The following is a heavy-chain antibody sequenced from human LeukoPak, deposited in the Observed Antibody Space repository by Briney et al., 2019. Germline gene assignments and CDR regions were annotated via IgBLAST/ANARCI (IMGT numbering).Heavy chain of an antibody. J-gene: IGHJ4*02. D-gene: IGHD2-21*01. CDR3: TKEESIADSDFDY. V-gene: IGHV1-18*01. CDR2: ISAYNGIT. Sequence: GASVKVSCKASGYTFTSYGISWVRQAPGQGLEWMGWISAYNGITNYAQKLQGRVTMTTDTSTSTAYMEVRSLRADDTAVYYCTKEESIADSDFDYWGQGAPVTVSS. CDR1: GYTFTSYG.